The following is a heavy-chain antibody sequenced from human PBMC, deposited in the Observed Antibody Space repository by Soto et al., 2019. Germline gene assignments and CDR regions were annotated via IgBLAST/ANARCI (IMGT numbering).Heavy chain of an antibody. V-gene: IGHV3-53*01. Sequence: GSLRLSCAASGITVSSNYMSWVRQAPGKGLEWVSVIYSGGSTYYADSVKGRFTISRDNSKNTLYLQMNSPRAEDTAVYYCARTTNPLYCSSTSCYPYWYFDLWGRGTLVTVSS. J-gene: IGHJ2*01. CDR2: IYSGGST. CDR3: ARTTNPLYCSSTSCYPYWYFDL. D-gene: IGHD2-2*01. CDR1: GITVSSNY.